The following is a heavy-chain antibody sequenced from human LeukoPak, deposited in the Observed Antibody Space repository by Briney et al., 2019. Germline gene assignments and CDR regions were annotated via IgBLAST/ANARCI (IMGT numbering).Heavy chain of an antibody. D-gene: IGHD3-3*01. J-gene: IGHJ4*02. CDR2: IYYSGST. CDR1: GGSISSSSYY. CDR3: ARGPAHTYDFWSGYRY. Sequence: SETLSLTCTVSGGSISSSSYYWGWIRQPPGKGLEWIGSIYYSGSTYYNPSLKSRVTISVDTSKNQFSLKLSSVTAADTAVYYCARGPAHTYDFWSGYRYWGQGTLVTVSS. V-gene: IGHV4-39*01.